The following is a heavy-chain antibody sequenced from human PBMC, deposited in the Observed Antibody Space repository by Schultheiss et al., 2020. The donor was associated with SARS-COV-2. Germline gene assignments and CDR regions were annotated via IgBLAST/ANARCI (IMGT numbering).Heavy chain of an antibody. CDR3: ARYYYDGTGDNWFDP. V-gene: IGHV4-31*03. Sequence: SETLSLTCTVSGGSISRSGYYWSWIRQPPGKGLEWIGYIYYSGSTYYNPSLKSRATISVDTAKNQFSLQLSSVTAADTAVYYCARYYYDGTGDNWFDPWGQGIQVTVSS. CDR2: IYYSGST. CDR1: GGSISRSGYY. J-gene: IGHJ5*02. D-gene: IGHD3-3*01.